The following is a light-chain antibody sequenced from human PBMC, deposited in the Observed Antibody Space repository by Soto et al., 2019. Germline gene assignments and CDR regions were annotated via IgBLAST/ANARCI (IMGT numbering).Light chain of an antibody. V-gene: IGKV1-39*01. J-gene: IGKJ4*01. Sequence: DIQMTQSPSSLSASVGDRVTITCRASQSISSYLNWYQQKPGKAPKLLIYAASSLQSGVPSRFSGSGSGTDFTLTISSQQPEDFSTYYCPQSYRTPLTFGGGTKVEIK. CDR1: QSISSY. CDR3: PQSYRTPLT. CDR2: AAS.